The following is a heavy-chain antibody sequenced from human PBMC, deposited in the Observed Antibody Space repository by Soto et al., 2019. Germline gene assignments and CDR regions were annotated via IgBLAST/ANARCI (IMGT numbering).Heavy chain of an antibody. CDR3: ARASQGDFLDS. J-gene: IGHJ4*02. D-gene: IGHD2-21*02. CDR1: GGSISSDNYF. CDR2: IYYSGST. V-gene: IGHV4-30-4*01. Sequence: SETLSLTCTVSGGSISSDNYFWSWIRQPPGKGLEWIGYIYYSGSTYYNSSLKSRVTISIDTSKNQFSLELSSVTAADTAVYYCARASQGDFLDSWGQGTLVTVSS.